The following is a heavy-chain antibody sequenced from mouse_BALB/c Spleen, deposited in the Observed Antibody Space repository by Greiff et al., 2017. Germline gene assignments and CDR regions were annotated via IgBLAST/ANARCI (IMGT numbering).Heavy chain of an antibody. Sequence: VQLQQSGPELVKPGASMKISCKASGYSFTGYTMNWVKQSPGKNLEWIGLINPYNGGTSYNQKFKGKATLTVDTSSSTAYMELHSLTSEDSAVYCCAKERLRSYFDVWGEGTTVTVSS. D-gene: IGHD1-1*01. CDR2: INPYNGGT. CDR1: GYSFTGYT. V-gene: IGHV1-25*01. J-gene: IGHJ1*01. CDR3: AKERLRSYFDV.